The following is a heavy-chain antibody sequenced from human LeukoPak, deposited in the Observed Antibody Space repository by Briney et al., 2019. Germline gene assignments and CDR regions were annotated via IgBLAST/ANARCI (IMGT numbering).Heavy chain of an antibody. CDR2: IIPMFGTA. Sequence: ASVKVSFKASGGTFSSYALNWVRQAPGQGLEWMGGIIPMFGTANYAQKFQGRVTITADESTSTAYMELSSLRSEDTAVFYCARDPSVAVTGIYSNYVPYYFDYWGQGALVTVSS. V-gene: IGHV1-69*13. J-gene: IGHJ4*02. CDR1: GGTFSSYA. D-gene: IGHD4-11*01. CDR3: ARDPSVAVTGIYSNYVPYYFDY.